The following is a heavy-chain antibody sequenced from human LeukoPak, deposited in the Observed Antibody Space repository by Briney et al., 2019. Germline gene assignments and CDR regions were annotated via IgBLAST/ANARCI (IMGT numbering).Heavy chain of an antibody. CDR3: AAAMRYYYYGMDV. CDR1: GFTVSSNY. Sequence: GGSLRLSCAASGFTVSSNYTSWVRQAPGKGLEWVSVIYSGGSTYYADSVKGRFTISRDNSKNTLYLQMNSLRAEDTAVYYCAAAMRYYYYGMDVWGQGTTVTVSS. V-gene: IGHV3-53*01. J-gene: IGHJ6*02. D-gene: IGHD2-2*01. CDR2: IYSGGST.